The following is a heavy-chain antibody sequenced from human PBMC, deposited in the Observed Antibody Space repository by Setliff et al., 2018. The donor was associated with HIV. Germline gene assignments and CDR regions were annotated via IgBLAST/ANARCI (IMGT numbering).Heavy chain of an antibody. J-gene: IGHJ4*02. V-gene: IGHV3-64*04. D-gene: IGHD3-9*01. CDR3: ARDHQFYDICDY. CDR1: GISFSSYA. CDR2: ISSNGGPT. Sequence: GGSLRLSCSASGISFSSYAMHWVRQAPGKGLEYVSSISSNGGPTYYTGSVKGRFTISRDNAKNSLYLQMNSLRAEDTAVYYCARDHQFYDICDYWGQGTLVTVSS.